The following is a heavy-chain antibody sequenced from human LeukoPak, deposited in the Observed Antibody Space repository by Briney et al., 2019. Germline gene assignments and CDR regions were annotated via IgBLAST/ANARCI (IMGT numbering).Heavy chain of an antibody. V-gene: IGHV1-46*01. J-gene: IGHJ4*02. Sequence: GASVKVSCKASGYTFTSYYMHWVRQAPGQGLEWMGIINPSGGSTSYAQKFQGRVTMTRDMSTSTVYMELRSLRSDDTAVYYCARKFIMFGSLYYFDYWGQGTLVTVSS. CDR3: ARKFIMFGSLYYFDY. CDR1: GYTFTSYY. CDR2: INPSGGST. D-gene: IGHD3/OR15-3a*01.